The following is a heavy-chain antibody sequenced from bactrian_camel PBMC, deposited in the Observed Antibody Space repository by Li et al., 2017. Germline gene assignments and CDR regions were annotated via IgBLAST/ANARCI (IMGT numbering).Heavy chain of an antibody. D-gene: IGHD2*01. V-gene: IGHV3S59*01. J-gene: IGHJ4*01. Sequence: QLVESGGGSVQAGGSLRLSCVASGYTDSDSRNFMGWFRQTPGKEREGVAAIWSSRGMTYYADSVKGRFTISRDNAKNTLYLQMNTLKTEDTALYYCTTIWLSTVVAGAANDWSQGTQVTVS. CDR3: TTIWLSTVVAGAAND. CDR2: IWSSRGMT. CDR1: GYTDSDSRNF.